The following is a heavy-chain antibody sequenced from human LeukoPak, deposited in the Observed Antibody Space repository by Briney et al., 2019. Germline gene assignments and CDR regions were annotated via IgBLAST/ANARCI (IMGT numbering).Heavy chain of an antibody. V-gene: IGHV1-46*01. CDR2: INPSGGST. CDR1: GYTFTSYY. CDR3: ARDGGSDAFDI. Sequence: ASVKVSCKASGYTFTSYYMHWVRQAPGQGLEWMGIINPSGGSTSYAQKFQGRVTMTRDTSTGTVYTELISLISEDTAMYYCARDGGSDAFDIWGQGTMVTVSS. J-gene: IGHJ3*02.